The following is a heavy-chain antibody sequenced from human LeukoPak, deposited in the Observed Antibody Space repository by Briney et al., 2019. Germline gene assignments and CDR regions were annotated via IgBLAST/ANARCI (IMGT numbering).Heavy chain of an antibody. Sequence: SETLSLTCTVPGGSISSSSYYWGWIRQPPGKGLEWIGSIYYSGSTYYNPSLKSRVTISVDTSKNQFSLKLSSVTAADTAVYYCAGLRGKVVAATGYIDYWGQGTLVTVSS. J-gene: IGHJ4*02. CDR2: IYYSGST. CDR3: AGLRGKVVAATGYIDY. V-gene: IGHV4-39*01. D-gene: IGHD2-15*01. CDR1: GGSISSSSYY.